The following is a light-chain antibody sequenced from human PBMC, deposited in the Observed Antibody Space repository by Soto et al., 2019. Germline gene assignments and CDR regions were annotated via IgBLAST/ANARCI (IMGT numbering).Light chain of an antibody. CDR2: ANI. V-gene: IGLV1-40*01. J-gene: IGLJ6*01. CDR1: SSNIGAGYD. CDR3: QPYDSTATPCYG. Sequence: QSVLTQPPPVSGAPGQRVTISSTRSSSNIGAGYDVNWYQQRPGAAPKLLISANINRPSGVPDRFSGSKSGTSASLAITALQADDEGDYYGQPYDSTATPCYGFGNGTKGTV.